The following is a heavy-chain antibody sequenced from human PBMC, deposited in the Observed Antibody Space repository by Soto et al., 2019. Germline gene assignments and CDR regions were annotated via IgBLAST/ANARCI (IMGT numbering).Heavy chain of an antibody. CDR2: IYYSGST. D-gene: IGHD3-10*01. Sequence: QLQLQESGPGLVKPSETLSLTCTVSGGSISSSSYYWGWIRQPPGKGLEWIGSIYYSGSTYYNPSLKSRVTISVDTSKNQFSLKLSSATAADTAVYYCATLPRRVSGSYYYHYWGQGTLVTVSS. J-gene: IGHJ4*02. CDR1: GGSISSSSYY. CDR3: ATLPRRVSGSYYYHY. V-gene: IGHV4-39*01.